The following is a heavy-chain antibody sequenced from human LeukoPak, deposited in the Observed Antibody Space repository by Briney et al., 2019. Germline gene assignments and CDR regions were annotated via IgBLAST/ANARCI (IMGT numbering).Heavy chain of an antibody. CDR3: AKDRTIGWNCFDS. CDR1: GFTFSTYG. V-gene: IGHV3-23*01. CDR2: ISGSGDTT. J-gene: IGHJ4*02. D-gene: IGHD1-1*01. Sequence: GGSLRLSCAASGFTFSTYGMYWVRRAPGKGLEFVSSISGSGDTTYYADSVKGRFTISRDNSKNTLYLQMNSLRVEDTALYYCAKDRTIGWNCFDSWGQGTLVTVSS.